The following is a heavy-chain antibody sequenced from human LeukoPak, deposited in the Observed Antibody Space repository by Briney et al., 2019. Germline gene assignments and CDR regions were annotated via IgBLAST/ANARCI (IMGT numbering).Heavy chain of an antibody. CDR1: GYTFTSYY. J-gene: IGHJ6*02. D-gene: IGHD2-2*01. CDR3: ARDSFIVVVPAVTYGMDV. CDR2: INPSGGST. Sequence: ASVKVSCKASGYTFTSYYMHWVRQAPGQGLEWMGIINPSGGSTSYAQKFQGRVTMTRDTSTSTVYMELSSLRSEDTAVYYCARDSFIVVVPAVTYGMDVWGQGTTVTVS. V-gene: IGHV1-46*01.